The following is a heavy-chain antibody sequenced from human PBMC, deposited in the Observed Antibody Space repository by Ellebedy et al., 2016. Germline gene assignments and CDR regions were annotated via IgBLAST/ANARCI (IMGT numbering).Heavy chain of an antibody. CDR3: VRALYSGYEDYFDP. J-gene: IGHJ5*02. CDR1: GGSFSSHA. CDR2: ILPGPEIV. Sequence: SVKVSXXASGGSFSSHAISWVRQTPGQRFEWMGRILPGPEIVNYSQKFQGRVTMIADKSTGTAYMDLTNLRSEDTAIYYCVRALYSGYEDYFDPWGQGTLVTVS. D-gene: IGHD5-12*01. V-gene: IGHV1-69*04.